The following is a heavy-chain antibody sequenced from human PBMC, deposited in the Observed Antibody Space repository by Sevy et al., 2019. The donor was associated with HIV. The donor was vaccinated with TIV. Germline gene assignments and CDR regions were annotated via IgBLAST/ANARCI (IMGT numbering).Heavy chain of an antibody. J-gene: IGHJ5*02. CDR2: ISSSSSYT. Sequence: GGALRTSCAAPGFTFSDYYLSWIRQAPGKGPEWGSYISSSSSYTKYADSVKGRFTISRDNAKNSLYLQMNSLRAEDTAVYYCARDGRSSSRDLSWFDPWGQGTLVTVSS. CDR3: ARDGRSSSRDLSWFDP. D-gene: IGHD6-13*01. CDR1: GFTFSDYY. V-gene: IGHV3-11*06.